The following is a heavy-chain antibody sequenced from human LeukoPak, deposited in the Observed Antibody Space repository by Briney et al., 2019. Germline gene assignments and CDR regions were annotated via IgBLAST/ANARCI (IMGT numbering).Heavy chain of an antibody. V-gene: IGHV3-33*06. Sequence: PGRSLRLSCAASGFTFSSYGMHWVRQAPGKGLEWVAVIWYDGSNKYYADSVKGRFTISRDNSKNTLYLQMNSLRAEDTAVYYCAKDRRQLWLLGDAFDIWGQGTMVTVSS. J-gene: IGHJ3*02. CDR1: GFTFSSYG. D-gene: IGHD5-18*01. CDR2: IWYDGSNK. CDR3: AKDRRQLWLLGDAFDI.